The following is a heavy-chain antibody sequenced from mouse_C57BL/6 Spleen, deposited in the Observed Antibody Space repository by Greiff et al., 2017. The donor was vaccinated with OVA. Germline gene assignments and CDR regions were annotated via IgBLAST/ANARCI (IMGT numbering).Heavy chain of an antibody. J-gene: IGHJ3*01. CDR2: ISSGSSTI. D-gene: IGHD4-1*01. Sequence: EVMLVESGGGLVKPGGSLKLSCAASGFTFSDYGMHWVRQAPEKGLEWVAYISSGSSTIYYADTVKGRFTISRDNAKNTLFLQMTSLRSEDTAMYYCARRTTGTGFAYWGQGTLVTVAA. CDR3: ARRTTGTGFAY. CDR1: GFTFSDYG. V-gene: IGHV5-17*01.